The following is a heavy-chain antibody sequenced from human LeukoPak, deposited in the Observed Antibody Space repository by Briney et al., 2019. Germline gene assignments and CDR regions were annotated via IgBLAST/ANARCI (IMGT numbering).Heavy chain of an antibody. D-gene: IGHD2-15*01. CDR3: ARGRWPTLGYCSGGSCSLDY. CDR1: GFTFDDYA. CDR2: ISWNSGSI. Sequence: PGGSLRLSCAASGFTFDDYAMHWVRQAPGKGLEWVSGISWNSGSIGYADSVKGRFTISRDNAKNSLYLQMNSLRAEDTAVYYCARGRWPTLGYCSGGSCSLDYWGQGTLVTVSS. J-gene: IGHJ4*02. V-gene: IGHV3-9*01.